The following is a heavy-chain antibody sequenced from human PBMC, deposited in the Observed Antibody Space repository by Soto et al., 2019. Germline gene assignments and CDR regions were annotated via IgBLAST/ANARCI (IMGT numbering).Heavy chain of an antibody. CDR1: GYSFTSYW. D-gene: IGHD3-22*01. V-gene: IGHV5-51*01. CDR3: ARHRSLYYYDSSTGYGMDV. CDR2: IYPGDSDT. Sequence: PGESLKISCKGSGYSFTSYWIGWVRQMPGKGLEWMGIIYPGDSDTRYSPSFQGQVTISADKSISTAYLQWSSLKASDTAMYYCARHRSLYYYDSSTGYGMDVWGQGTTVTVSS. J-gene: IGHJ6*02.